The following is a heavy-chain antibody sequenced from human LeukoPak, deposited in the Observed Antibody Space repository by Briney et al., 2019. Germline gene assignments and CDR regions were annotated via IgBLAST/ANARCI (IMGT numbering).Heavy chain of an antibody. Sequence: GASVKVSCKASGYTFTSYGISWVRQAPGQGLEWMGWISAYNGNTNYAQKLQGRVTMTTDTSTSTAYMELRSLRSDDTAVYYCARDDWIAAARSQAFDIWGQGTMVTVSS. CDR1: GYTFTSYG. J-gene: IGHJ3*02. CDR2: ISAYNGNT. CDR3: ARDDWIAAARSQAFDI. D-gene: IGHD6-13*01. V-gene: IGHV1-18*01.